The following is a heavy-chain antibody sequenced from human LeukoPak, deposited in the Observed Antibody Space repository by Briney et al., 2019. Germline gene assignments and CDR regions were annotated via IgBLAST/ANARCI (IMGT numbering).Heavy chain of an antibody. Sequence: GGSLRLSCAASGFTFSSYWMSWVRQAPGKGLEWVANIKQDGSEKYYVDSVKGRFTISRDNAKNSLYLQMNSLRAEDTAVYYCARDRHYYGSGSYYIDYWGRGTLVTVSS. CDR1: GFTFSSYW. D-gene: IGHD3-10*01. CDR3: ARDRHYYGSGSYYIDY. CDR2: IKQDGSEK. V-gene: IGHV3-7*01. J-gene: IGHJ4*02.